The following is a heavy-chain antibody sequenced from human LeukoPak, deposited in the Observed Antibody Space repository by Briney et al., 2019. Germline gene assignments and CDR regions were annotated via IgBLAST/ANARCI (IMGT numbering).Heavy chain of an antibody. D-gene: IGHD3-16*01. J-gene: IGHJ6*02. V-gene: IGHV1-18*01. CDR1: GYTFTSYG. CDR2: ISAYNGNT. CDR3: ARSAWGGYYYYGMDV. Sequence: ASVRVSCKASGYTFTSYGISWVRQAPGQGLEWMGWISAYNGNTNHAQKLQGRVTMTTDTSTSTAYMELRSLRSDDTAVYYCARSAWGGYYYYGMDVWGQGTTVTVSS.